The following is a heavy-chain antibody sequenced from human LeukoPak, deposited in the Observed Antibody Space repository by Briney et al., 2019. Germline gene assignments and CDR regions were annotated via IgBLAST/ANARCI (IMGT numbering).Heavy chain of an antibody. CDR2: ISSSSSYI. V-gene: IGHV3-21*01. CDR3: ARTPGHIVVVTATNYFDY. J-gene: IGHJ4*02. Sequence: GGSLRLSCAASGFAFNSQTMSWVRQAPGKGLEWVSSISSSSSYIYYADSVKGRFTISRDNAKNSLYLQMNSLRAEDTAVYYCARTPGHIVVVTATNYFDYWGQGTLVTVSS. D-gene: IGHD2-21*02. CDR1: GFAFNSQT.